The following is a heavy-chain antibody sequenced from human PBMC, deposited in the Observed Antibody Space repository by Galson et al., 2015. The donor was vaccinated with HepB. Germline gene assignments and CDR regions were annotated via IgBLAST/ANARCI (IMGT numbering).Heavy chain of an antibody. V-gene: IGHV4-34*01. J-gene: IGHJ4*02. CDR1: SGSFNPSY. Sequence: LSLTCAVYSGSFNPSYWSWIRQPPGKGLEWIGGADHRGTITYGPSLRSRVTMSIDTSKSQLPLKLTYVTAADTGVYYCAKLLGRYQLLPFDDWGQGTLVTVSS. D-gene: IGHD2-2*01. CDR2: ADHRGTI. CDR3: AKLLGRYQLLPFDD.